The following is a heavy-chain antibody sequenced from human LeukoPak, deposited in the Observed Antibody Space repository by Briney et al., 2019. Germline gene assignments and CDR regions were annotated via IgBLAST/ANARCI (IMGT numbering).Heavy chain of an antibody. CDR3: AREGVDYYDSSGYYFDY. CDR1: GFTVSSNY. D-gene: IGHD3-22*01. V-gene: IGHV3-66*01. Sequence: GGSLRLSCAASGFTVSSNYMSWVRQAPGKGLEWVSVIYSGGSTYYADSVKGRFTISRDNSKNTLYLQMNSLRAEDTAVYYCAREGVDYYDSSGYYFDYWGQGTLVTVSS. CDR2: IYSGGST. J-gene: IGHJ4*02.